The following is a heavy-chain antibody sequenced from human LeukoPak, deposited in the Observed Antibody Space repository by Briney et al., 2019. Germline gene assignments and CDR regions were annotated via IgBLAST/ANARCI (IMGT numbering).Heavy chain of an antibody. V-gene: IGHV3-30-3*01. Sequence: PGRSLRLSCAASGFTFSSYAMHWVRQAPGKGLEWVAVISYDGSNKYYADSVKGRFTISRDNSKNTLYLQMNSLRAEDTAVYYCAGDAALDYWGQGTLVTVSS. J-gene: IGHJ4*02. CDR1: GFTFSSYA. CDR3: AGDAALDY. D-gene: IGHD6-25*01. CDR2: ISYDGSNK.